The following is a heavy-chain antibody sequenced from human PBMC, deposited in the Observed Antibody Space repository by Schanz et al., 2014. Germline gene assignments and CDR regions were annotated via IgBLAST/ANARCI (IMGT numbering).Heavy chain of an antibody. CDR2: INTGGDST. D-gene: IGHD6-13*01. V-gene: IGHV3-23*04. Sequence: EVQLAESGGGLVQPGGSLRLSCLASGFAFSSYGMNWLRQAPGKGLEWVSSINTGGDSTYYADSVKGRFTISRDNSKSTLYVEMNSLRVEDTAVYFCVSQTGSPNYWGQGTLVTVSS. J-gene: IGHJ4*02. CDR3: VSQTGSPNY. CDR1: GFAFSSYG.